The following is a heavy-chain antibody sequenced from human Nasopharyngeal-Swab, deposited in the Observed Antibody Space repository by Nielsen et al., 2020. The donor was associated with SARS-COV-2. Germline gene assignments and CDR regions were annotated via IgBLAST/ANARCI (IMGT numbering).Heavy chain of an antibody. CDR3: ARGYGSFLYYFDH. J-gene: IGHJ4*02. V-gene: IGHV4-39*01. D-gene: IGHD1-26*01. CDR2: VYYSGST. CDR1: GGSVSTTTYF. Sequence: ESLKISCPVSGGSVSTTTYFWGWIRQPPGKGLEWIGTVYYSGSTYYNPSLKSRVTISVDTSKNQFSLKLNSVTATDTAVYYCARGYGSFLYYFDHWGQGTLVTVSS.